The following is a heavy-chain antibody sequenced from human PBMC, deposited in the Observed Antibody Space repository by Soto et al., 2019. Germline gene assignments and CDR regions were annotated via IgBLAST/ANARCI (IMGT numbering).Heavy chain of an antibody. CDR2: IYYNGNT. J-gene: IGHJ6*02. CDR3: ARPLRNLGGLDV. CDR1: GDSISSSTDY. V-gene: IGHV4-39*01. Sequence: PSETLSLTCSVSGDSISSSTDYWGWIRQPPGRGLEWIATIYYNGNTKYNPSLKGRVTISVDTSKNQFSLKLTSVTAADTAVYYCARPLRNLGGLDVWGQGTTVTVSS. D-gene: IGHD3-16*01.